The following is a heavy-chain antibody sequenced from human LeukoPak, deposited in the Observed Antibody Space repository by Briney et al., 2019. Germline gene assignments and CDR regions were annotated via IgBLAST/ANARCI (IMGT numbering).Heavy chain of an antibody. CDR2: IIPIYGTA. D-gene: IGHD3-22*01. J-gene: IGHJ4*02. Sequence: SVKVSCKASGGTFSSYAISWVRQAPGQGLEWMGRIIPIYGTANYAQKFQGRVTITADESTSTAYMELSSLRSEDTAVYYCASRHYYDSSGYRLDYWGQGTLVTVSS. CDR3: ASRHYYDSSGYRLDY. V-gene: IGHV1-69*13. CDR1: GGTFSSYA.